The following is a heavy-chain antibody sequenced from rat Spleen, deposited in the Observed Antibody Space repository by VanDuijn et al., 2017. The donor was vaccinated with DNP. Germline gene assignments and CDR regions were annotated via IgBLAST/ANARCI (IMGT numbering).Heavy chain of an antibody. J-gene: IGHJ2*01. CDR1: GFIFNDFW. Sequence: EVKLVESGGGLVQPGRSLKLSCAASGFIFNDFWMGWVRQAPGKGLEWIGEVNKDSSTIIYTPSLKDKFSISRDNAQNTLYLQMDKLGSEDTAIFYCAKGPNFGGYSDFFDYWGQGVMVTVSS. CDR2: VNKDSSTI. CDR3: AKGPNFGGYSDFFDY. V-gene: IGHV4-2*01. D-gene: IGHD1-11*01.